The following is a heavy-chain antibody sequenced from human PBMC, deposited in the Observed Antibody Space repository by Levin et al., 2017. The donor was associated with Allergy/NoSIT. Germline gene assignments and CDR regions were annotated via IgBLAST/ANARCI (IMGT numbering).Heavy chain of an antibody. CDR2: IDPSDSYT. CDR1: GYTFSGYW. CDR3: ARQQFFGSATNYDAFAI. D-gene: IGHD3-10*01. V-gene: IGHV5-10-1*01. J-gene: IGHJ3*02. Sequence: AASVKVSCTGSGYTFSGYWINWVRQLPGGGLEWLGRIDPSDSYTNYSPSFKGHVTMSVDMSIRAAFLQWSSLKASDTAMYYCARQQFFGSATNYDAFAIWGQGTLVTVSS.